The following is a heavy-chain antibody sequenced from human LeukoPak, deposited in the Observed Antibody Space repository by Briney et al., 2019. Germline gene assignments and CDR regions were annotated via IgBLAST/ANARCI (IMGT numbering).Heavy chain of an antibody. D-gene: IGHD3-22*01. CDR3: AKGRRGGSGYYYVEDYFNY. V-gene: IGHV3-23*01. CDR1: GFTFRSYA. CDR2: VSGSGDTT. Sequence: GGSLRLSCGVSGFTFRSYAMGWARQAPGEGVEGGSSVSGSGDTTYYADSVRGRLTISRDNSKNTLYLQMNRLTADDTAVYFCAKGRRGGSGYYYVEDYFNYWGQGTLVTVSS. J-gene: IGHJ4*02.